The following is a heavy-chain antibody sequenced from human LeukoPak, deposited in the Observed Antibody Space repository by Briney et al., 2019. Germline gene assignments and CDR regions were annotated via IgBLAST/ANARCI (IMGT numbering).Heavy chain of an antibody. CDR1: GGSFSGYY. D-gene: IGHD4-17*01. CDR2: INHSGST. J-gene: IGHJ4*02. CDR3: ARGTMTTVTYYFDY. Sequence: SETLSLTCAVYGGSFSGYYWSWIRQPPGKGLQWIGEINHSGSTNYNPSLKSRVTISVDTSKNQFSLKLSSVTAADTAVYYCARGTMTTVTYYFDYWGQGTLVTVSS. V-gene: IGHV4-34*01.